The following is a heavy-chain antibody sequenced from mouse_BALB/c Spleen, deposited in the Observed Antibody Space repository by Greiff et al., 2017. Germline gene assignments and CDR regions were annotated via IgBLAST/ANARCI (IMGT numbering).Heavy chain of an antibody. CDR3: TRCGNYEDYFDY. Sequence: EVKLMESGGGLVQPGGSMKLSCVASGFTFSNYWMNWVRQSPEKGLEWVAEIRLKSNNYATHYAESVKGRFTISRDDSKSSVYLQMNNLRAEDTGIYYCTRCGNYEDYFDYWGQGTTLTVSS. CDR2: IRLKSNNYAT. V-gene: IGHV6-6*02. CDR1: GFTFSNYW. D-gene: IGHD2-1*01. J-gene: IGHJ2*01.